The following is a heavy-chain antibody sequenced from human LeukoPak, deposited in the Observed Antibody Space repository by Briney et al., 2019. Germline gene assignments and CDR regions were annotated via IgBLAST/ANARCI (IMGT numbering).Heavy chain of an antibody. J-gene: IGHJ4*02. Sequence: GGSLRLSCAASGFTFSSYWMSWVRQAPGKGLEWVANIKQDGSEKYYVDSVKGRFTISRDNAKNSLYLQMNSLRAEDTAVYYCAREAIVTEENTPGDFDYWGQGTLVTVSS. CDR3: AREAIVTEENTPGDFDY. V-gene: IGHV3-7*01. D-gene: IGHD2/OR15-2a*01. CDR2: IKQDGSEK. CDR1: GFTFSSYW.